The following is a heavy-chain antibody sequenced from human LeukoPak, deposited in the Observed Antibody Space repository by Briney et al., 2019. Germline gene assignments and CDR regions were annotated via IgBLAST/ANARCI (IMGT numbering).Heavy chain of an antibody. CDR3: AGVVNDYGDYTDY. CDR2: IYYSGST. J-gene: IGHJ4*02. Sequence: SETLSLTCTVSGGSISSGDYYWSWIRQPPGKGLEWIGYIYYSGSTYYNPSLKSRVTISVDTSKNQFSLKLSSVTAADTAVYYCAGVVNDYGDYTDYWGQGTLVTVSS. CDR1: GGSISSGDYY. D-gene: IGHD4-17*01. V-gene: IGHV4-30-4*01.